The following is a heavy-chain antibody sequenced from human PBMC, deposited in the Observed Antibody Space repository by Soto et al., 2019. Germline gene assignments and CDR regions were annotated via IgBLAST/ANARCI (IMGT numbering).Heavy chain of an antibody. J-gene: IGHJ4*02. D-gene: IGHD3-22*01. CDR2: TRTYNGNT. CDR3: ARGEYDTSRFPSLLFY. Sequence: GASVKVSCKASGYTLTNFGITWVRQAPGQGPEWIGRTRTYNGNTKYAQKVQGRVTMTTDTSTDTTYLELRSLTFDDTAVYYCARGEYDTSRFPSLLFYWGQGPLVTVSS. CDR1: GYTLTNFG. V-gene: IGHV1-18*01.